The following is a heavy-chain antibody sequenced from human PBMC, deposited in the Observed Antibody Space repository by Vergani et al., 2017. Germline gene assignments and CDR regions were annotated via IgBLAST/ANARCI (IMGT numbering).Heavy chain of an antibody. V-gene: IGHV4-31*03. CDR2: IYYSGST. J-gene: IGHJ5*02. CDR1: GGSISSGGYY. Sequence: QVQLQESGPGLVKPSQTLSLTCTVSGGSISSGGYYWSWIRQHPGKGLEWIGYIYYSGSTYYNPSLEGRVTISVDTSKNQFSLKLSSVTAADTAVYYCARSGYSYGENWFDPWGQGTLVTVSS. D-gene: IGHD5-18*01. CDR3: ARSGYSYGENWFDP.